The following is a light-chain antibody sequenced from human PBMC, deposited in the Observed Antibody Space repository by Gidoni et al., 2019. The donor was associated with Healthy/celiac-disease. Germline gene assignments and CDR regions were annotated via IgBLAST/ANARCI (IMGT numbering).Light chain of an antibody. J-gene: IGKJ1*01. CDR3: QQYGSSKA. Sequence: PGTLSLSPGERATLSCRASQSVSSSYLAWYQQKPGQAPRLLIYGASSRATGIPDRFSGSGSGTDFTLTISRLEPEDFAVYYCQQYGSSKAFGQGTKVEIK. CDR2: GAS. V-gene: IGKV3-20*01. CDR1: QSVSSSY.